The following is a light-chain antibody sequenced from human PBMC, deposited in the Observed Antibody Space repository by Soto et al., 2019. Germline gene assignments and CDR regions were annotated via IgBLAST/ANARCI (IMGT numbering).Light chain of an antibody. Sequence: EIVMTQSPATLSVSPGERATLSCRASQSISSNLAWYQHKPGQAPRLLIYGASTRATGIPARFSGSGSGTELTLTISSLQSEDFAVYYCQQYNSWPPWTFGQGTKVEIK. CDR3: QQYNSWPPWT. J-gene: IGKJ1*01. V-gene: IGKV3-15*01. CDR1: QSISSN. CDR2: GAS.